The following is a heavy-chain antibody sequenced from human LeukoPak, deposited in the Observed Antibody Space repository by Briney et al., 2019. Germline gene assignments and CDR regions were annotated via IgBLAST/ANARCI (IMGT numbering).Heavy chain of an antibody. CDR1: GYTFTSYG. J-gene: IGHJ6*03. Sequence: ASVKVSCKASGYTFTSYGISWVRQAAGQGREWMGWISAYNGNTNYAQKLQGRVTMTTDTSTSTAYMELRSLRSDDTAVYYCARARGGFYYMDVWGKGTTVTVSS. D-gene: IGHD2-15*01. CDR2: ISAYNGNT. V-gene: IGHV1-18*01. CDR3: ARARGGFYYMDV.